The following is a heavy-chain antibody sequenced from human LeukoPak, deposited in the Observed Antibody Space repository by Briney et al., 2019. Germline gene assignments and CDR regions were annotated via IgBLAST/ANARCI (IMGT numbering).Heavy chain of an antibody. CDR3: ARDLLWAFDY. Sequence: GFLSLSSASSGFTFSSYSINWVRQAPGKGLEWVSYISSGSDNIQYADSVKGRFTISRDNAKNSLYLQMNSLRDEDTAVYYCARDLLWAFDYWGQGTLVTVAS. J-gene: IGHJ4*02. CDR1: GFTFSSYS. V-gene: IGHV3-48*02. D-gene: IGHD2-21*01. CDR2: ISSGSDNI.